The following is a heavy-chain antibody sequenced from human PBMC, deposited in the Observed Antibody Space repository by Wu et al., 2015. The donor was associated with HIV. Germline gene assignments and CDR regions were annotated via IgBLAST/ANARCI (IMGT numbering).Heavy chain of an antibody. D-gene: IGHD3-10*01. CDR2: ISAYNGNT. V-gene: IGHV1-18*01. CDR3: ARDDFTMVRGVVGYYYGMDV. Sequence: QVQLVQSGAEVKKPGASVKVSCKASGYTFTSYGISWVRQAPGQGLEWMGWISAYNGNTNYAQKLQGRVTMTTDTSTSTAYMELRSLRSDDTAVYYCARDDFTMVRGVVGYYYGMDVWGQGTTVTVSS. J-gene: IGHJ6*02. CDR1: GYTFTSYG.